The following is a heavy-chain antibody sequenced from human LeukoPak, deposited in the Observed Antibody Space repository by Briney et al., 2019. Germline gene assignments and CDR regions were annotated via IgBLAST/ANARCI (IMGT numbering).Heavy chain of an antibody. V-gene: IGHV3-64*01. J-gene: IGHJ4*02. CDR1: GFTFSSYA. CDR3: ARSQLLWFGELNYYFDY. Sequence: GGSLRLSCAASGFTFSSYAMHWVRQAPGMGLEYVSAISSNGGSTYYANSVKGRFTISRDNSKNTLYLQMGSLRAEDMAVYYCARSQLLWFGELNYYFDYWGQGTLVTVSS. D-gene: IGHD3-10*01. CDR2: ISSNGGST.